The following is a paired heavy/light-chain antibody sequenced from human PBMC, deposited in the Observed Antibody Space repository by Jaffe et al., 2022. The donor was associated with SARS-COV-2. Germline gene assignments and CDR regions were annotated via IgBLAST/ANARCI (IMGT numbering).Light chain of an antibody. CDR2: STD. Sequence: QTVVTQEPSFSVSPGGTVTLTCGLSSGSVSTNYYPSWYQQTPGQVPRTLIYSTDTRSSGVPDRFSGSILGNKAALTITGAQADDESHYYCMLYMGSGSWVFGGGTKLTVL. CDR3: MLYMGSGSWV. J-gene: IGLJ3*02. CDR1: SGSVSTNYY. V-gene: IGLV8-61*01.
Heavy chain of an antibody. CDR3: AGAPSYYYMDV. V-gene: IGHV3-48*01. J-gene: IGHJ6*03. CDR1: GFTFSSYT. Sequence: EVQLVESGGDLVQPGGSLRLSCAASGFTFSSYTMNWVRQAPGKGLEWVSYIGSSPRTMYYADSVKGRFTISRDSAKNSLYLQMNSLRAEDTAVYYCAGAPSYYYMDVWGKGTTVTVSS. CDR2: IGSSPRTM.